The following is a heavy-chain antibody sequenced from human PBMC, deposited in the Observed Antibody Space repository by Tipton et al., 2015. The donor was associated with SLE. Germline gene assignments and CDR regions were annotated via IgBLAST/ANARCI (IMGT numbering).Heavy chain of an antibody. V-gene: IGHV4-59*08. CDR2: IYYSGSA. J-gene: IGHJ1*01. Sequence: TLSLTCTVSGGSISGYYWGWFRQPPGKGLEWIGYIYYSGSANYNPSLKSRVTISVDTSKNQFSLKLTSVTAADTAVYYCARHVAVWGQGTLVTVSS. CDR1: GGSISGYY. CDR3: ARHVAV.